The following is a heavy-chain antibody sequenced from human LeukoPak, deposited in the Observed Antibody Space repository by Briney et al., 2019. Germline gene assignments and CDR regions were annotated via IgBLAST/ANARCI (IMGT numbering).Heavy chain of an antibody. CDR2: ISISGTYI. Sequence: PGGSLRLSCAASGFILSDYNMNWVRQAPGKGLEWVSFISISGTYITYADSVKGRFTISRDNAKNSLYLQMNSLRAEDTAVYYCARDLSATALAYDYWGQGTLVTVSS. CDR3: ARDLSATALAYDY. CDR1: GFILSDYN. J-gene: IGHJ4*02. V-gene: IGHV3-21*01. D-gene: IGHD1-26*01.